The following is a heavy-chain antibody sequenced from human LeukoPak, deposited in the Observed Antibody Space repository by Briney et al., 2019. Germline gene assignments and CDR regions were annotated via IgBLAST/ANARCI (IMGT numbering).Heavy chain of an antibody. CDR1: GGSISSSSYY. V-gene: IGHV4-39*07. CDR3: VSQLAAGTDY. CDR2: IYYSGST. J-gene: IGHJ4*02. Sequence: SETLSLTCTVSGGSISSSSYYWGWIRQPPGKGLEWIGSIYYSGSTYYNPSLKSRVTLSVDTSKNQFSLKLSSVTAADTAVYYCVSQLAAGTDYWGQGTLVTVSS. D-gene: IGHD6-13*01.